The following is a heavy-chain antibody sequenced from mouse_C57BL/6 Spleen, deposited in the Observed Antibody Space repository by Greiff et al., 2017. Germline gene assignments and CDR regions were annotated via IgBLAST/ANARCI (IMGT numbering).Heavy chain of an antibody. D-gene: IGHD1-1*01. CDR2: IDPEDGET. CDR3: ARGGYYYGSSYAMDY. J-gene: IGHJ4*01. Sequence: EVQLQQSGAELVKPGASVKLSCTASGFNIKDYYMHWVKQRTEQGLEWIGRIDPEDGETKYAPKFQGTATITADTSSNTAYLPLSSLTSEDTAVYYGARGGYYYGSSYAMDYWGQGTSVTVSS. V-gene: IGHV14-2*01. CDR1: GFNIKDYY.